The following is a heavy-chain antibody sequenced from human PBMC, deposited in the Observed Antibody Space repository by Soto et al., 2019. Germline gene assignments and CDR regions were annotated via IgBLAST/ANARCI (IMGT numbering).Heavy chain of an antibody. CDR1: GGSFSGYY. D-gene: IGHD3-16*01. CDR2: INHSGST. V-gene: IGHV4-34*01. CDR3: ARAGLGARYFDY. J-gene: IGHJ4*02. Sequence: SETLSLTCAVYGGSFSGYYWSWIRQPPGEGLEWIGEINHSGSTNYNPSLKSRVTISVDTSKNQFSLKLSSVTAADTAVYYCARAGLGARYFDYWGQGTLVTVSS.